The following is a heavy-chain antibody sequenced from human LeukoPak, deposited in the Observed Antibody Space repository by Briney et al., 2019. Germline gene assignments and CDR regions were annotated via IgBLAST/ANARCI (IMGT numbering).Heavy chain of an antibody. CDR1: GGSISDDY. D-gene: IGHD4-17*01. CDR3: ARFPNYDDYVRDY. V-gene: IGHV4-59*01. Sequence: SETLSLTCTVSGGSISDDYWSWLRQPPGKGLEWIAFIYDSGRTSYNPSLQSRVTISGDTSKNQFSLKLDSLTAADTAVYFCARFPNYDDYVRDYWGQGSLVTVSS. J-gene: IGHJ4*02. CDR2: IYDSGRT.